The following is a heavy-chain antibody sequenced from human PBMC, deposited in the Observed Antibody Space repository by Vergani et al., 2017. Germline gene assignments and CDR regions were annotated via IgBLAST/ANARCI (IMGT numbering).Heavy chain of an antibody. Sequence: EVQLVESGGGLVKPGGSLRLSCAASGFTFSSYSMNWVRQAPGKGLEWVSSISSSSSSIYYADSVKGRFTISRDNAKNSLYLQMNSLRAEDTAVYYCAKPVPIAATRLSADYWGQGTLVTVSS. V-gene: IGHV3-21*01. CDR3: AKPVPIAATRLSADY. CDR1: GFTFSSYS. J-gene: IGHJ4*02. CDR2: ISSSSSSI. D-gene: IGHD6-13*01.